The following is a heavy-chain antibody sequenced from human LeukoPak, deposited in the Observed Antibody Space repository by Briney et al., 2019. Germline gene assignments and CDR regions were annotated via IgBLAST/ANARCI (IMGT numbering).Heavy chain of an antibody. CDR3: ARDPLGIVVVPAATDYYYYYGMDV. CDR2: INPNSGGT. Sequence: ASVKVSCKASGYTFTGYHMHWVRQAPGQGLEWMGCINPNSGGTNYAQKFQGRVTMTRDTSISTAYMELSRLRSDDTAVYYCARDPLGIVVVPAATDYYYYYGMDVWGQGTTVTVSS. D-gene: IGHD2-2*01. J-gene: IGHJ6*02. V-gene: IGHV1-2*02. CDR1: GYTFTGYH.